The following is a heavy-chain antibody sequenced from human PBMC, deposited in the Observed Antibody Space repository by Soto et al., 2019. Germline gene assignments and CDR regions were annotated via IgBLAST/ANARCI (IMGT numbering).Heavy chain of an antibody. CDR3: AKVRYSSPMGYYHGMDV. J-gene: IGHJ6*02. CDR1: RVAFSKFI. V-gene: IGHV1-69*13. Sequence: SVKVSCKASRVAFSKFIVTWVRQAPGLGLEWVGGIIPIFGTANYAQKFQGRVTITADESTSTSYMEVNNLRSEDTAVYYCAKVRYSSPMGYYHGMDVWGQGTTVTVSS. D-gene: IGHD6-19*01. CDR2: IIPIFGTA.